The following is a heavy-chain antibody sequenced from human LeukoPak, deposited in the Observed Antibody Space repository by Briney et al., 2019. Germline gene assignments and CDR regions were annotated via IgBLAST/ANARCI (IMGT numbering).Heavy chain of an antibody. CDR2: INGDESSI. CDR3: ARAGEHIVRGTSALIDL. D-gene: IGHD3-10*01. CDR1: GFTFRSYW. J-gene: IGHJ5*02. V-gene: IGHV3-74*01. Sequence: GGSLRLSCAASGFTFRSYWMYWVRQGPGKGLVWVSCINGDESSISYADSVKGRFTISRDNAKNTQYLQMNSLSAVDMAIYYCARAGEHIVRGTSALIDLWGLGNLVTVSS.